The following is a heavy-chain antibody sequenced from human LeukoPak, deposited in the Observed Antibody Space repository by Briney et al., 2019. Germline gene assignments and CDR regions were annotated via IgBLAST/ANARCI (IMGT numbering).Heavy chain of an antibody. CDR3: ARELSPVVKYYFEY. CDR1: GFTFSSYG. V-gene: IGHV3-33*01. J-gene: IGHJ4*02. D-gene: IGHD3-22*01. Sequence: GRSLRLSCAASGFTFSSYGIHWVREATGKGLEWVAVIWYDGSNKYYADSVKGRFTISRDNSKNTLYLQMNSLRAEDTALYYCARELSPVVKYYFEYWGQGTLVTVSP. CDR2: IWYDGSNK.